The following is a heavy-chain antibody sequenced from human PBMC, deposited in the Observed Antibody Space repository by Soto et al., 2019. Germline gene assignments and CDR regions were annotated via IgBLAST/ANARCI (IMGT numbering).Heavy chain of an antibody. V-gene: IGHV1-69*13. Sequence: SVKVSCKTSGGTFSSYAISWVRQAPGQGLEWMGGIIPIFDTANYAQKFQGRVTITADESTSTAYMELSSLRSEDTAVYYCARHECISTSCYYSYYYSMDVWGQGTTVT. CDR3: ARHECISTSCYYSYYYSMDV. CDR1: GGTFSSYA. CDR2: IIPIFDTA. J-gene: IGHJ6*02. D-gene: IGHD2-2*01.